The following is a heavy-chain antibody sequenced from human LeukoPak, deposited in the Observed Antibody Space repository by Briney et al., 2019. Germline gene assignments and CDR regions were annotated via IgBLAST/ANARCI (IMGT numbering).Heavy chain of an antibody. CDR2: IYYSGTT. J-gene: IGHJ4*02. D-gene: IGHD3-22*01. CDR1: GGSINSSSYY. Sequence: SETLSLTCTVSGGSINSSSYYWGWIRQPPGKGLEWIGSIYYSGTTYYNPSLKSRVTISVDTSKNQFSLKLSSVTAADTAVYYCAGEGGDSSGYYHDYWGQGTLVTVSS. CDR3: AGEGGDSSGYYHDY. V-gene: IGHV4-39*07.